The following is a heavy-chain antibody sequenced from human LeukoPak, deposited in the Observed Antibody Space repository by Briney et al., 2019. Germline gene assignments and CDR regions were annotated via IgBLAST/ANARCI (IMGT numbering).Heavy chain of an antibody. V-gene: IGHV3-23*01. Sequence: GGSLRLSCAASGFTFSTYAMSWVRQAPGKGLEWVSTITGGGSTTYYADSVKGRFTISRDNSKNTVYLQVNSLRAEDTAVYYCAKMSGDCSSTTCSSFDSWGQGTLVTVSS. CDR3: AKMSGDCSSTTCSSFDS. D-gene: IGHD2-2*01. CDR2: ITGGGSTT. J-gene: IGHJ4*02. CDR1: GFTFSTYA.